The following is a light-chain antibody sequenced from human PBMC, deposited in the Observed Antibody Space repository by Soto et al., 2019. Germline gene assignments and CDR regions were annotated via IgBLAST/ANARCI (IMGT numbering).Light chain of an antibody. CDR1: QSVSSSY. Sequence: EIVLTQSPGTLSLSPGERATLSCRASQSVSSSYLAWYQQRPGQSPRLLIYVASSRATGIPDRFSGSGSGTDFTLTINRLEPEDFAVYYCQQYGSSPWTFGQGTKVAIK. V-gene: IGKV3-20*01. CDR3: QQYGSSPWT. CDR2: VAS. J-gene: IGKJ1*01.